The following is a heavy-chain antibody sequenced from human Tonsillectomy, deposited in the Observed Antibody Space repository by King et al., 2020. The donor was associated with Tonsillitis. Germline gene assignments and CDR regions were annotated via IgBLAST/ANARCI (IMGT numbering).Heavy chain of an antibody. D-gene: IGHD3-10*01. CDR2: IKSKTDGGTT. Sequence: DVQLVESGGGLVKPGGSLRLSCAASGFTFSNAWMNWVRQAPGKGLEGVGRIKSKTDGGTTDYGASVKGRFTISRDDSKNTLYLQMNSLKTEDTAVYYCTKQPNGLGYYFDCWGQGTLVTVSS. V-gene: IGHV3-15*07. CDR1: GFTFSNAW. CDR3: TKQPNGLGYYFDC. J-gene: IGHJ4*02.